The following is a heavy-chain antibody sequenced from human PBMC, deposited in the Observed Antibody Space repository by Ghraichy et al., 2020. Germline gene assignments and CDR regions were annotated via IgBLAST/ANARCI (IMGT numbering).Heavy chain of an antibody. V-gene: IGHV4-59*08. J-gene: IGHJ3*02. CDR3: ARLDIVMIPTSIWAFDI. CDR2: FHFGGNS. CDR1: GASISDYY. Sequence: SQTRSLTCTVSGASISDYYWAWIRQPPGKGLECLGFFHFGGNSNYKPSLKSRVAMSADTSKNQFSLNLRSVTAADTAVYYCARLDIVMIPTSIWAFDIWGQGTMVTISS. D-gene: IGHD2-2*03.